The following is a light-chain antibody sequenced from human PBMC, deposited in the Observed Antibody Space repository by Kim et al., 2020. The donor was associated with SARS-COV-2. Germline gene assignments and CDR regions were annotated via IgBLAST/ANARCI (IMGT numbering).Light chain of an antibody. CDR2: IAS. Sequence: ASVGDRFTITCRASQGIRNDLSWYQQKPGKAPKLLIYIASSLQSGVPSRFSGSGSGTDFTLTISSLQPEDFAIYYCLQDYSYPRTFGQGTKVDIK. J-gene: IGKJ1*01. CDR1: QGIRND. CDR3: LQDYSYPRT. V-gene: IGKV1-6*01.